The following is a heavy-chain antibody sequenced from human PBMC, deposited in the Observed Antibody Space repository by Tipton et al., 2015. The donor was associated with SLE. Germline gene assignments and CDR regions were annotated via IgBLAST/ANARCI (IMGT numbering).Heavy chain of an antibody. CDR1: GYSFTSYW. Sequence: QLVQSGAEVKKPGESLRISCKGSGYSFTSYWISWVRQMPGKGLEWMGRIDPSDSYTNYSPSFQGHVTISADKSISTAYLQWSSLKASDTAMYYCARGLYYYGSGSYAFDIWGQGTMVTVSS. CDR2: IDPSDSYT. J-gene: IGHJ3*02. D-gene: IGHD3-10*01. V-gene: IGHV5-10-1*01. CDR3: ARGLYYYGSGSYAFDI.